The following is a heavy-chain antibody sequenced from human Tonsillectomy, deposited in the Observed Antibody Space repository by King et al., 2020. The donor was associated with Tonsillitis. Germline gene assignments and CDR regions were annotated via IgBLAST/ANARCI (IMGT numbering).Heavy chain of an antibody. Sequence: QLQESGPGLVKPSETLSLTCTVSGGSISSSSYYWGWIRQPPGKGLEWIGSIYYSGSTYYNPSLKSRVTISVETSKNQFSLKLSSVTAADTAVYYCARHEGSGNYDSSGYYYWGQGTLFTVSS. D-gene: IGHD3-22*01. CDR1: GGSISSSSYY. J-gene: IGHJ4*02. V-gene: IGHV4-39*01. CDR3: ARHEGSGNYDSSGYYY. CDR2: IYYSGST.